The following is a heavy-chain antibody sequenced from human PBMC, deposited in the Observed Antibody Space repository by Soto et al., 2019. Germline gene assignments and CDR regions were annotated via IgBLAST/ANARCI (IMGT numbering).Heavy chain of an antibody. CDR3: ALIGPITMVRGSPYGMDV. CDR2: ISAYNGNT. J-gene: IGHJ6*02. CDR1: GYTFTIYG. D-gene: IGHD3-10*01. Sequence: ASVKVSCKASGYTFTIYGINWVRQAPGQGLEWMGWISAYNGNTNYARKLQGRVTMTTDTSTSTAYMELRSLRSDDTAVYYCALIGPITMVRGSPYGMDVWGQGTTVTVSS. V-gene: IGHV1-18*01.